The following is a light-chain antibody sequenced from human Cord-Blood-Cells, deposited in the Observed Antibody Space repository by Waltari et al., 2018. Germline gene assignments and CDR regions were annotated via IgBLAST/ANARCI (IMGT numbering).Light chain of an antibody. J-gene: IGLJ1*01. CDR3: CSYAGSSYV. Sequence: QSALTQPASVSGSPGQSITISCTGTRSDVGSYNLVSWYQQHPGKAPKLMIYEVSKRPSGVSNRFSGSKSGNTASLTISGLQAEEEADYYCCSYAGSSYVFGTGTKVTVL. V-gene: IGLV2-23*02. CDR1: RSDVGSYNL. CDR2: EVS.